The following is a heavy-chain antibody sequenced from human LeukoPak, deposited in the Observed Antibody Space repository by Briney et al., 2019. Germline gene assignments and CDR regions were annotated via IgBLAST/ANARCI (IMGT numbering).Heavy chain of an antibody. CDR1: GFTFSSYG. CDR2: IWYDGSNK. Sequence: GSLRLSCAASGFTFSSYGMHWVRQAPGKGLEWVAVIWYDGSNKYYADSVKGRFTISRDNSKNTLYLQMNSLRAEDTAVYYCARELISTTWRGNRSYFDLWGRGTLVTVSS. J-gene: IGHJ2*01. V-gene: IGHV3-33*01. CDR3: ARELISTTWRGNRSYFDL. D-gene: IGHD1-1*01.